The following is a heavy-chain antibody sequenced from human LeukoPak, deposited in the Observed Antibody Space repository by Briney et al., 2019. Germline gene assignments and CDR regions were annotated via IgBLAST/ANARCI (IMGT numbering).Heavy chain of an antibody. CDR2: ISSSSSYI. CDR3: AKARGNAMLSSPYLPSY. CDR1: GFTFSSYG. V-gene: IGHV3-21*01. D-gene: IGHD2-2*01. J-gene: IGHJ4*02. Sequence: GGSLRLSCAASGFTFSSYGMHWVRQAPGKGLEWVSSISSSSSYIYSADSVKGRFTISRDNAKNSLYLQMNSLRAEDTAVSYCAKARGNAMLSSPYLPSYWGPGTLVTVSS.